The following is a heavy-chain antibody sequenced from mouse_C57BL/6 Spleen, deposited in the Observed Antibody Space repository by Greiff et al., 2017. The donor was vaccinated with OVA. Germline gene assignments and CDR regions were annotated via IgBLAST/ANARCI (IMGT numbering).Heavy chain of an antibody. J-gene: IGHJ4*01. D-gene: IGHD1-1*01. V-gene: IGHV1-4*01. CDR3: ARDGSSVYAMDY. CDR2: INPSSGYT. Sequence: QVQLQQSGAELARPGASVKMSCKASGYTFTSYTLHWVKQRPGQGLEWIGYINPSSGYTKYNQKFKDKATLTADKSSSTAYMQLSSLTSEDSAVYYCARDGSSVYAMDYWGQGTSVTVSS. CDR1: GYTFTSYT.